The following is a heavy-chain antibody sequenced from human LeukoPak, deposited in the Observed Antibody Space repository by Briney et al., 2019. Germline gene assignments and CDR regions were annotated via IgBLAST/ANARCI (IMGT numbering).Heavy chain of an antibody. J-gene: IGHJ4*02. Sequence: PGGSLRLSCAASGFTFSSYSMNWVRQAPGKGLEWVSSISSSSSYIYYADSVKGRFTISRDNAKNSLYLQMNSLRAEDTAVYYCARAALDPYYDFWSGYYFNYYFDYWGQGTLVTVSS. CDR3: ARAALDPYYDFWSGYYFNYYFDY. V-gene: IGHV3-21*01. CDR2: ISSSSSYI. CDR1: GFTFSSYS. D-gene: IGHD3-3*01.